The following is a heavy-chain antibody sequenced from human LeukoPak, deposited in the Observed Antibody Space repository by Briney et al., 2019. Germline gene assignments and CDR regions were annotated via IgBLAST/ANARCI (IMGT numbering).Heavy chain of an antibody. V-gene: IGHV1-18*01. CDR1: GYTFTSYG. D-gene: IGHD3-22*01. CDR2: ISAYNGHT. CDR3: ARDRVYFNNSGYYYAY. Sequence: GASVKVSRKASGYTFTSYGISWVRQAPGQGLEWMGWISAYNGHTNYAQKLQGRVTVTTDTSTSTAYMELRSLRSDDTAVYYCARDRVYFNNSGYYYAYWGQGTLVTVSS. J-gene: IGHJ4*02.